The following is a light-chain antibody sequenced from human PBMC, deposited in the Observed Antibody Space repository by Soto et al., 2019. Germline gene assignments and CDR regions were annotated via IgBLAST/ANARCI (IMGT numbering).Light chain of an antibody. CDR2: DAS. V-gene: IGKV3-20*01. CDR3: QQYGSSPLT. J-gene: IGKJ4*01. CDR1: QSVRSNY. Sequence: EIVLTQSPGTLSLSPGETATLSCRASQSVRSNYLAWYQQKPGQAPRFLIYDASSRATGIPDRFSGSGSGTDFTLNISRLEPEDFAVYYCQQYGSSPLTFAGGTKVEIK.